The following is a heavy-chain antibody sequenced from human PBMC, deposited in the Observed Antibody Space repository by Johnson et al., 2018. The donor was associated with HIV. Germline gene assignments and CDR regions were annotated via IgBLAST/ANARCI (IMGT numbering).Heavy chain of an antibody. V-gene: IGHV3-33*01. CDR1: GFTFSSYG. D-gene: IGHD2-21*02. J-gene: IGHJ3*02. CDR2: IWYDGSNK. CDR3: VRVGKYCGGDCYSGVDVFDI. Sequence: VQLVESGGGVVQPGRSLRLSCAASGFTFSSYGMHWVRQAPGKGLEWVAVIWYDGSNKYYADSVQGRFTISRDNSKNTLYLQMNSLRVEDTALYHCVRVGKYCGGDCYSGVDVFDIWGQGAMVTVSS.